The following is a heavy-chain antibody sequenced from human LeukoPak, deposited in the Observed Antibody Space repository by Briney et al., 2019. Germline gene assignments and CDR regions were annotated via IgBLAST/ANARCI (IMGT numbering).Heavy chain of an antibody. Sequence: ASVKVSCKASGGTFSSYAISWVRQAPGQGLEWMGGIIPIFGTANYAQKFQGRVTITADKSTSTAYMELSSLRSEDTAVYYCARVPLNYYDSPDYWGQGTLVTVSS. CDR2: IIPIFGTA. CDR1: GGTFSSYA. CDR3: ARVPLNYYDSPDY. D-gene: IGHD3-22*01. J-gene: IGHJ4*02. V-gene: IGHV1-69*06.